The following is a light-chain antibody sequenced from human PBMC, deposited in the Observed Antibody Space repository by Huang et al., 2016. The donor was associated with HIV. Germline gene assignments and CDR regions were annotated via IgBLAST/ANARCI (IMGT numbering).Light chain of an antibody. CDR2: WAS. Sequence: DIVMTQSPDSLAVSLVVRVTINCTSSQCLLYKSNTKNSLAWCQQKPGQPPDLLIYWASTRGSGVPDRFSGSGSGTDFTLTISSLQAVDVALYHCQQYYSNPYTFGQGTTLEIK. CDR3: QQYYSNPYT. V-gene: IGKV4-1*01. J-gene: IGKJ2*01. CDR1: QCLLYKSNTKNS.